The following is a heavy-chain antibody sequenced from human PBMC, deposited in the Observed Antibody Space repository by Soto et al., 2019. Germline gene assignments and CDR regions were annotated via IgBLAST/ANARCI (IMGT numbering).Heavy chain of an antibody. CDR3: AADLSGGGSYLDY. D-gene: IGHD1-26*01. Sequence: GASVKVSCKASGFTFTSSAVQWVRQARGQRLEWIGWIVVGSGNTNYAQKFQERVTITRDMSTSTAYMELSSLRSEDTAVYYCAADLSGGGSYLDYWGQGTLVTVSS. V-gene: IGHV1-58*01. J-gene: IGHJ4*02. CDR1: GFTFTSSA. CDR2: IVVGSGNT.